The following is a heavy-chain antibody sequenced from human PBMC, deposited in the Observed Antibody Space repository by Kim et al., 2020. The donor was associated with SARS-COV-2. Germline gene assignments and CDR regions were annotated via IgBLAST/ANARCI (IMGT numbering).Heavy chain of an antibody. CDR1: GYTFTSYG. V-gene: IGHV1-18*01. J-gene: IGHJ4*02. CDR2: ISAYNGNT. CDR3: ARDDSSGWAIAAFFDY. Sequence: ASVNVSCKASGYTFTSYGISWVRQAPGQGLEWMGWISAYNGNTNYAQKLQGRVTMTTDTSTSTAYMELRSLRSDDTAVYYCARDDSSGWAIAAFFDYWGQGTLVTVSS. D-gene: IGHD6-13*01.